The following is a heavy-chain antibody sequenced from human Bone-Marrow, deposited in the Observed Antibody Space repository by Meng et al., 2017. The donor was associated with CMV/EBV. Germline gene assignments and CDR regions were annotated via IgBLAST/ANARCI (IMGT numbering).Heavy chain of an antibody. CDR1: GFRLSSYW. V-gene: IGHV3-7*01. Sequence: GESLKISCAASGFRLSSYWMSWVRQAPGKGLEWVANIKEDGGEKYYVDSVKGRFTISRDNSKNTLYLQMNSLRAEDTAVYYCTKDLQYYYDSSGTQDFDYWGQGTLFTVSS. D-gene: IGHD3-22*01. CDR3: TKDLQYYYDSSGTQDFDY. CDR2: IKEDGGEK. J-gene: IGHJ4*02.